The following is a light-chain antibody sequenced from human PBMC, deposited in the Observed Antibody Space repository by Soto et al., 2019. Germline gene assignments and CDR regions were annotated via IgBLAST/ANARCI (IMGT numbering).Light chain of an antibody. CDR2: TTS. V-gene: IGKV1-39*01. CDR3: QQGDSTPDT. J-gene: IGKJ2*01. Sequence: DIQMTQSPSSLSASVGDRVTITCRTSQSINTYLNWYQQKPGKAPNLLIYTTSHLHSGVPSRFSGSGSGTDFTLTISSLQPEDFATYFCQQGDSTPDTFGQGTTLEIK. CDR1: QSINTY.